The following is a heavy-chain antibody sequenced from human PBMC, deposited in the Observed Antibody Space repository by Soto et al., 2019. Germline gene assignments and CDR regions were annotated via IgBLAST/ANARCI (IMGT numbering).Heavy chain of an antibody. D-gene: IGHD6-13*01. V-gene: IGHV3-21*01. CDR1: GFTLSTSA. Sequence: GGSLGLSCKVSGFTLSTSAMNWVRQAPGRGLESVSAVSSNSAYIYYTDALRGRFTISRDNAKNSLHLQMNSLRAEDTAVYYCTRDASRDSSARGWFDPWGPGTLVTVSS. CDR3: TRDASRDSSARGWFDP. CDR2: VSSNSAYI. J-gene: IGHJ5*02.